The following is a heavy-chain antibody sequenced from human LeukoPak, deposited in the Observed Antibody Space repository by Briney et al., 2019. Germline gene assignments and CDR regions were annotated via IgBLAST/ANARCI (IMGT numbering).Heavy chain of an antibody. CDR1: GGSFSGYY. J-gene: IGHJ5*02. CDR2: INHSGST. D-gene: IGHD6-13*01. Sequence: ASETLSLTCAVYGGSFSGYYWGWIRQPPGKGLEWIGEINHSGSTNYNPSLKSRVTISVDTSKNQFSLKLSSVTAADTAVYYCARAPSSSWYAWFDPWGQGTLVTVSS. V-gene: IGHV4-34*01. CDR3: ARAPSSSWYAWFDP.